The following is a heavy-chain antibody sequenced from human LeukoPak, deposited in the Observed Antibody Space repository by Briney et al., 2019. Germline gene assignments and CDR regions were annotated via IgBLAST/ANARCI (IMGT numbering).Heavy chain of an antibody. V-gene: IGHV4-30-2*01. D-gene: IGHD7-27*01. J-gene: IGHJ4*02. CDR1: GGSISSGGYY. Sequence: SETLSLTCTVSGGSISSGGYYWSWIRQPPGKGLEWIGYIYHSGSTYYNPSLKSRVTISVDRSKNQFSLKLSSVTAADTAVYYCARAGRSTGDSSEFDYWGQGTLVTVSS. CDR2: IYHSGST. CDR3: ARAGRSTGDSSEFDY.